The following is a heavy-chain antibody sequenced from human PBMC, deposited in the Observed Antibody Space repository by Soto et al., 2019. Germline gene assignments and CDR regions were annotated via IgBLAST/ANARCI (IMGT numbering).Heavy chain of an antibody. CDR3: VRVVAIPGYPDN. Sequence: QVQLVQSGAEVRQPASSVKVSCKTSGGTFSSYAISWVRQAPGQGLEGMGGIVPIVDTSPYAQKFQGRVTTTADESTSTVYMELSSLRSDDTAVYYCVRVVAIPGYPDNWGQGTLVTVSS. V-gene: IGHV1-69*12. D-gene: IGHD5-12*01. CDR1: GGTFSSYA. J-gene: IGHJ4*02. CDR2: IVPIVDTS.